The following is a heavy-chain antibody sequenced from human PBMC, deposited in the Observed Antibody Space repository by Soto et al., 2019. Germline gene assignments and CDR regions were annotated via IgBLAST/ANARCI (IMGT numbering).Heavy chain of an antibody. CDR2: MKPNSGGT. D-gene: IGHD2-8*01. CDR3: ASAAVNGPAGLDF. V-gene: IGHV1-2*02. Sequence: GSVKGSCKASGYPFSGFYIHWVRQAPGQGLEWMGWMKPNSGGTQSAEKFQVSVTMPRDTSISTAYMELSRLTSDDTAVHYGASAAVNGPAGLDFWGQGTQVTVSS. CDR1: GYPFSGFY. J-gene: IGHJ4*02.